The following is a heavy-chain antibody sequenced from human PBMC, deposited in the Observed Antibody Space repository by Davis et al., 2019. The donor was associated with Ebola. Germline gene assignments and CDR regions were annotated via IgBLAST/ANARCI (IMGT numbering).Heavy chain of an antibody. Sequence: PGGSLRLSCAASGFTFDDYAMHWVRQTPGKGLEWVSGISWDSGNIAYADSVKGRFTISRDNAYNSLYLQMNSLRVEDTAFYYCAKDGSSGSQSPGDFDYWGQGILVIVSS. CDR1: GFTFDDYA. D-gene: IGHD3-22*01. V-gene: IGHV3-9*01. J-gene: IGHJ4*02. CDR2: ISWDSGNI. CDR3: AKDGSSGSQSPGDFDY.